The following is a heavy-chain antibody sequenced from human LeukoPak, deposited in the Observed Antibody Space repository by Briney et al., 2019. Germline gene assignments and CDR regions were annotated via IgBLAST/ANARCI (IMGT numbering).Heavy chain of an antibody. CDR2: ISWNSASV. J-gene: IGHJ4*02. CDR1: GFTFGDYG. V-gene: IGHV3-9*01. D-gene: IGHD6-13*01. CDR3: AKDYGYSSSWYDY. Sequence: PEGSLRLSCEASGFTFGDYGMHWVRQAPGKGLEWVSTISWNSASVGYVDSVKGRFTISRDNAKKTLYLQMNSLRPEDTALYYCAKDYGYSSSWYDYWGQGTLVTVSS.